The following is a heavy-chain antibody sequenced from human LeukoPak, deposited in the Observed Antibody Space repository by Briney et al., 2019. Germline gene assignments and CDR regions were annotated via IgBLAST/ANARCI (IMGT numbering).Heavy chain of an antibody. Sequence: ETLSLTGAVTSYSISSNNWWGWIRQPPGKGLEWIGRSYTSGSTNYNPSLKSRVTMSVDTSKNQFSLKLISVTAADTAVYYCARAYSSSWYYFDYWGQGTLVSVSS. CDR1: SYSISSNNW. V-gene: IGHV4-28*03. D-gene: IGHD6-13*01. J-gene: IGHJ4*02. CDR3: ARAYSSSWYYFDY. CDR2: SYTSGST.